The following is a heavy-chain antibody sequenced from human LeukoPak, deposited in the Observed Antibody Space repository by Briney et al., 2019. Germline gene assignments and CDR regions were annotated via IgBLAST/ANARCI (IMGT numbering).Heavy chain of an antibody. V-gene: IGHV4-39*01. D-gene: IGHD1-1*01. Sequence: SGTLSLTCTVSGGSISSSSYYWGWIRQPPGKGLEWIGSIYYSGSTYYNPSLKSRVTISVDTSKNQFSLKLSSVTAADTAVYYCARFSGTSKGDWFDPWGQGTLVTVSS. CDR1: GGSISSSSYY. CDR3: ARFSGTSKGDWFDP. J-gene: IGHJ5*02. CDR2: IYYSGST.